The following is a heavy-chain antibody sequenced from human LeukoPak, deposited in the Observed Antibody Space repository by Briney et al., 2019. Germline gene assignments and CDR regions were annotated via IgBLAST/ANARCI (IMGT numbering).Heavy chain of an antibody. Sequence: SETLSLTCAVYGGSFSGYYWSWIRQPPGKGLEWIGEINHSGSTNYNPSLKSRVTISVDTSKNQFSLKLSSVTAADTAVYYCARDRVDNGGFDYWGQGTLVTVSS. CDR2: INHSGST. CDR1: GGSFSGYY. V-gene: IGHV4-34*01. D-gene: IGHD1-1*01. J-gene: IGHJ4*02. CDR3: ARDRVDNGGFDY.